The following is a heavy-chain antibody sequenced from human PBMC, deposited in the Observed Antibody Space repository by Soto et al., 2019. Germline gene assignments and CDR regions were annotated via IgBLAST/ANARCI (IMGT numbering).Heavy chain of an antibody. CDR3: ASVNYDFWSGYPNWSDP. CDR1: GGSISSSNW. CDR2: IYHSGST. J-gene: IGHJ5*02. Sequence: SETLSLTCAGSGGSISSSNWWSWVRQPPGKGLEWIGEIYHSGSTNYNPSLKSRVTISVDKSKNQFSLKLSSVTAADTAVYYCASVNYDFWSGYPNWSDPWGKGTLVTVSS. V-gene: IGHV4-4*02. D-gene: IGHD3-3*01.